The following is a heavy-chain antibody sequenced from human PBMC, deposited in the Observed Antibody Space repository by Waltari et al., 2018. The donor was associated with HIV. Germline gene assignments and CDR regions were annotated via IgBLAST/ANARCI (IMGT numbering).Heavy chain of an antibody. J-gene: IGHJ4*02. V-gene: IGHV3-48*01. CDR1: GFSFIKYS. D-gene: IGHD2-21*02. Sequence: EVQLVESGGGLVQPGGSLRLSCEASGFSFIKYSMHWVRQAPGKGVEGVANSSRGGSARYYADALKGRFTISRDNAKNSLYLQMDSLRPEDTAVYYCARDGDRRDFDYWGQGTLVTVSS. CDR3: ARDGDRRDFDY. CDR2: SSRGGSAR.